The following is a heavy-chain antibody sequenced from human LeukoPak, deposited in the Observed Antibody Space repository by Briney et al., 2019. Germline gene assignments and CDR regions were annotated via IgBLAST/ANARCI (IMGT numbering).Heavy chain of an antibody. D-gene: IGHD3-10*01. CDR1: GGSINSYY. Sequence: SETLSLTCTVSGGSINSYYWNWIRQPAGKGLEWIGRFYTSGSTNYNPSLMSRVTMSVDTSKNQFSLKLSSVTAADTAVYYCASGANSGSYFLVWGQGTLVTVSS. J-gene: IGHJ4*02. CDR2: FYTSGST. CDR3: ASGANSGSYFLV. V-gene: IGHV4-4*07.